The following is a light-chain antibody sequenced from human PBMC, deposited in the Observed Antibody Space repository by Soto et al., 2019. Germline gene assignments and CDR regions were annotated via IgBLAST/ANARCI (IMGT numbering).Light chain of an antibody. J-gene: IGLJ1*01. Sequence: QSVLTQPPSVSGAPGLRVTISCTGSSSNIGAGYDVHWYQQLPGTAPKLLIYGNSNRPSGVPDRFSGSKSGTSASLAITGLQAEDEADYYCQSYDSSLSVYYVFGTGTKLTVL. CDR3: QSYDSSLSVYYV. CDR1: SSNIGAGYD. V-gene: IGLV1-40*01. CDR2: GNS.